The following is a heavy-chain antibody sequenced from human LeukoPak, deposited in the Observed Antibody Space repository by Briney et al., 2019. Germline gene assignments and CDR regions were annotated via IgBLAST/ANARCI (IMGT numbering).Heavy chain of an antibody. D-gene: IGHD3-22*01. V-gene: IGHV3-48*03. CDR2: ISSSGSTI. J-gene: IGHJ4*02. Sequence: PGGSLRLSCAASGFTFSSYEMNWVRQAPGKGLEWVSYISSSGSTIYYADSVKGRFTISRDNAKNSLYLRMNSLRAEDTAVYYCARSFLKYYYDSSGLFDYWGQGTLVTVSS. CDR1: GFTFSSYE. CDR3: ARSFLKYYYDSSGLFDY.